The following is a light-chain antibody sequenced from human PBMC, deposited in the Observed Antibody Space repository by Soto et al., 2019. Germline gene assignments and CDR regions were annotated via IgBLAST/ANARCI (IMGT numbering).Light chain of an antibody. V-gene: IGKV3-15*01. CDR3: QQYNNWPT. CDR2: AAS. CDR1: QSVSSSN. Sequence: EILLKQAPRTLSLFSVLLATLTFMTSQSVSSSNLAWYQQKPGQAPRLVIYAASTRAAGIPDRFSGSGSGTGFTLTITSLQSEDFAVYYCQQYNNWPTFGQGTKVDIK. J-gene: IGKJ1*01.